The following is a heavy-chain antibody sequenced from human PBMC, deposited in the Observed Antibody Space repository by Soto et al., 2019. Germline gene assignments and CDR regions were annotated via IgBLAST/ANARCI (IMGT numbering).Heavy chain of an antibody. CDR3: ARRRGFPYSYGMDV. V-gene: IGHV4-30-2*01. CDR2: IYHSGST. D-gene: IGHD5-12*01. J-gene: IGHJ6*02. Sequence: QLQLQESGSGLVKPSQTLSLTCAVSGGSISSGGYSWSWIRQPPGKGLEWIGYIYHSGSTYYNPSLKSRGTISVDRSKNQFSLKLSSVTAADTAVYYCARRRGFPYSYGMDVWGQGTTVTVSS. CDR1: GGSISSGGYS.